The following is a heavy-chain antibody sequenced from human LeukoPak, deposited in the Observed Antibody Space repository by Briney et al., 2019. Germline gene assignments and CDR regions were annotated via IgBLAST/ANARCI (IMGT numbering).Heavy chain of an antibody. CDR2: IKEDGSEK. CDR3: GRDSSGYQ. CDR1: GFTFSTYW. D-gene: IGHD3-22*01. Sequence: GGSLRLSCAASGFTFSTYWMSWVRQAPGKGLEWVANIKEDGSEKYYGDSVKGRFTISRDNAKNSLYLQMNSLRAEDTAVYYCGRDSSGYQWGQGPLVTVSS. V-gene: IGHV3-7*01. J-gene: IGHJ4*02.